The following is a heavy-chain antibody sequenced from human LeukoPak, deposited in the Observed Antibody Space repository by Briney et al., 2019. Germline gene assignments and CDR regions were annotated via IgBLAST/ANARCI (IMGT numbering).Heavy chain of an antibody. J-gene: IGHJ4*02. CDR2: ISYSGST. CDR1: GGSISSYY. CDR3: ARGGTYALV. Sequence: SETLSLTCTVSGGSISSYYWSWIRQPPGKGLEWIGYISYSGSTNYNPSLKSRVTISVDTSMNQFSLKLSSVTAADTAVYYCARGGTYALVWGQGTLVTVSS. V-gene: IGHV4-59*01. D-gene: IGHD3-16*01.